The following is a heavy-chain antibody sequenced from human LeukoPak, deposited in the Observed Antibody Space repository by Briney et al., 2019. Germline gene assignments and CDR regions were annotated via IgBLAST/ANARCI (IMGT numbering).Heavy chain of an antibody. V-gene: IGHV3-30*04. D-gene: IGHD3-9*01. Sequence: GGSLRLSCAASGFTFSSYAMHWVRQAPGKGLEWVAVISYDGSNKYYADSVKGRFTISRDNSKNTLYLQMNSLRAEDTAVYYCARDILTRALDYWGQGTVVTVSS. CDR2: ISYDGSNK. CDR1: GFTFSSYA. CDR3: ARDILTRALDY. J-gene: IGHJ4*02.